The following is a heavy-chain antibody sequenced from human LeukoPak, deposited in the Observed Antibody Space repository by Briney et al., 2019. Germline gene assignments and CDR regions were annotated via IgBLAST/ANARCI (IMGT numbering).Heavy chain of an antibody. CDR1: GFTFSSYW. CDR3: AKDDYYDTSGYRD. Sequence: PGGSLRLSCAASGFTFSSYWMHWVRQAPGKGLVWVSRINSDGSSTYYADSVKGRFTISRDNSKNTLYLQMNSLRAEDTAVYYCAKDDYYDTSGYRDWGQGTLVTVSS. V-gene: IGHV3-74*01. CDR2: INSDGSST. J-gene: IGHJ4*02. D-gene: IGHD3-22*01.